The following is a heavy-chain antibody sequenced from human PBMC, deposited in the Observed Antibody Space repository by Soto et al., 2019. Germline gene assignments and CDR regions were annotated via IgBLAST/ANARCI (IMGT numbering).Heavy chain of an antibody. Sequence: GASVKVSCKSSGATFNFYAISWVRQAPGEGLEWMGGVVPHSGTATYARKFQGRLTVTADESSSTDYMDLSSLTSEDTAIYYCARHPGQWLYYFDYWGQGTLVTVSS. V-gene: IGHV1-69*13. CDR1: GATFNFYA. CDR3: ARHPGQWLYYFDY. D-gene: IGHD6-19*01. CDR2: VVPHSGTA. J-gene: IGHJ4*01.